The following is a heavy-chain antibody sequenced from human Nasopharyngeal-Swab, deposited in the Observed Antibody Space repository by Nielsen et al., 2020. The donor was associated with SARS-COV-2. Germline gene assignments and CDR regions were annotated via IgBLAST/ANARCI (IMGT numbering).Heavy chain of an antibody. V-gene: IGHV5-51*01. D-gene: IGHD5-24*01. CDR1: GYSFTSYW. Sequence: GESLKISCKGSGYSFTSYWIGWVRQTPGKGLEWMGIIYPGDSDTRYSPSFQGQVTISADKSISTAYLQWSSLKASDTAMYYCARVPKWLQFGRGWFDPWGQGTLVTVSS. CDR2: IYPGDSDT. J-gene: IGHJ5*02. CDR3: ARVPKWLQFGRGWFDP.